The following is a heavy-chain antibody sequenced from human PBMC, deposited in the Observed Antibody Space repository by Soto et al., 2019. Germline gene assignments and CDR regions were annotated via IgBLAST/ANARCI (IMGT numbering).Heavy chain of an antibody. V-gene: IGHV3-15*07. CDR3: AEEGIRAVRWVSAFLLNRSSDL. Sequence: KGLEWVGRIKSKTDGGTTDYAAPVKGRFTISRDDSKNTLYLQMNSLKTEDTAFFFKAEEGIRAVRWVSAFLLNRSSDL. J-gene: IGHJ2*01. D-gene: IGHD3-10*02. CDR2: IKSKTDGGTT.